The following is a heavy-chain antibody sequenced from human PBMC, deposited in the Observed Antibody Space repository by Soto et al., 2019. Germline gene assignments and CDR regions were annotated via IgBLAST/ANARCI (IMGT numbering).Heavy chain of an antibody. J-gene: IGHJ4*02. CDR2: ISNSGSA. Sequence: QVQLQESGPGLVKPSDTLSLTCVVSGYSISSSNWWGWIRQSPGKGLEWVGYISNSGSAYYNPSLKSRVTMSVDTSKNQFSLKLTSVTAVDTAVYYCARMFAYGDFYFDYWGQGTLVTVSS. V-gene: IGHV4-28*01. CDR1: GYSISSSNW. CDR3: ARMFAYGDFYFDY. D-gene: IGHD4-17*01.